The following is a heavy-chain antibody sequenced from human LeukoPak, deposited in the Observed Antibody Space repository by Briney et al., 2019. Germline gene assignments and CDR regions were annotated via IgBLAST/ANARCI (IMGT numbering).Heavy chain of an antibody. D-gene: IGHD6-13*01. Sequence: GGSLRLSCAASGFTFSSYAMSWVRQAPGKGLEWVSVISGSGGSTYYADSVKGRFTISRDNSKNTLYLQTNSLRAEDTAVYYCAKDLGAIGSSYYDDWGQGTLVTVSS. CDR1: GFTFSSYA. V-gene: IGHV3-23*01. CDR2: ISGSGGST. J-gene: IGHJ4*02. CDR3: AKDLGAIGSSYYDD.